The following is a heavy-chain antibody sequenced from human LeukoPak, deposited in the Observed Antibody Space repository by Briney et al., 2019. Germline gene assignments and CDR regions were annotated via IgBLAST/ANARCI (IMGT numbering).Heavy chain of an antibody. CDR3: ASIYCSSTSCYWLHFDY. V-gene: IGHV1-69*02. Sequence: SVKVSCKASGGTFSSYTISWVRQAPGQGLEWMGRIIPILGIANYAQKFQGRVTITADKSTSTAYMELSSLRSEDTAVYYCASIYCSSTSCYWLHFDYWGQGTLVTVSS. CDR1: GGTFSSYT. CDR2: IIPILGIA. D-gene: IGHD2-2*01. J-gene: IGHJ4*02.